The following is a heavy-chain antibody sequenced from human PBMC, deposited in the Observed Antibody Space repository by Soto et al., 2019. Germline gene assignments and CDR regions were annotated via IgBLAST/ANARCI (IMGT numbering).Heavy chain of an antibody. D-gene: IGHD2-2*02. Sequence: SVKVSCKASGGTFSSYAISWVRQAPGQGLEWMGGIIPIFGTANYAQKFQGRVTITADKSTSTAYMELSSLRSEDTAVYYCARDEDIVVVPAAIHYYYGMDVWGQGTTVTVPS. J-gene: IGHJ6*02. CDR1: GGTFSSYA. CDR2: IIPIFGTA. CDR3: ARDEDIVVVPAAIHYYYGMDV. V-gene: IGHV1-69*06.